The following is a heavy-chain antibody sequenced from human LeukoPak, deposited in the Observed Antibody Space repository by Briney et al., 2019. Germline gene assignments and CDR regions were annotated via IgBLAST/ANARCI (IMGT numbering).Heavy chain of an antibody. Sequence: SETLSLTCTVSGDSIRSHYWSWIRQPPGKGLEWIGYIYHTGSTTYNASLKSRVTISIDTSKNQFSLKVTSVTAADTAVYFCASHEAYNSHFDNWGQGTLATVSS. CDR2: IYHTGST. D-gene: IGHD1-1*01. V-gene: IGHV4-59*11. CDR1: GDSIRSHY. CDR3: ASHEAYNSHFDN. J-gene: IGHJ4*02.